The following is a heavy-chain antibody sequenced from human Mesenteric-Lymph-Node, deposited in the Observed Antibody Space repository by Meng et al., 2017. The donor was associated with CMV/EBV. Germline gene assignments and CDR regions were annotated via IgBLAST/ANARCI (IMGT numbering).Heavy chain of an antibody. J-gene: IGHJ6*02. CDR2: ISSNGGST. D-gene: IGHD5-12*01. Sequence: GESLKISCAASGFTFSSYAMHWVRQAPGKGLEYVSAISSNGGSTYYADSVKGRFTISRDNSKNTLYLQMGSLRAEDMAVYYCAKDLIWVIRGYDLLEQSHGMDVWGQGTTVTVSS. CDR3: AKDLIWVIRGYDLLEQSHGMDV. V-gene: IGHV3-64*02. CDR1: GFTFSSYA.